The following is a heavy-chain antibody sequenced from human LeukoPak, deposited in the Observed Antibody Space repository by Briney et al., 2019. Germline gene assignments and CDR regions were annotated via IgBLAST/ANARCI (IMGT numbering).Heavy chain of an antibody. CDR2: IYGSGST. CDR1: GGSISSYY. D-gene: IGHD4-17*01. J-gene: IGHJ5*02. Sequence: LETLSLTCTVSGGSISSYYWSWIRQPPGKGLESIGHIYGSGSTNYNPSLKSRVTLSVDTSKNQFSLKLSSVTAADTAVYYCARGGTTVTPGLLWFDPWGQGTLVTVSS. CDR3: ARGGTTVTPGLLWFDP. V-gene: IGHV4-59*01.